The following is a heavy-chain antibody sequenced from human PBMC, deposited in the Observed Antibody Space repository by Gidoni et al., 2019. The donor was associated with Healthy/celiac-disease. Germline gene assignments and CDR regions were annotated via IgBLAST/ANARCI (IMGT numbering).Heavy chain of an antibody. Sequence: QVQLVQSGAEVKKPGASVKVSCKASGYTFTSYGISWVRQAPGQGLEWMGWISAYNGNTNYAQKLQGRVTMTTDTSTSTAYMELMSLRSDDTAVYYCARDLGGRTGTPHQGSDYWGREPWSPSPQ. CDR3: ARDLGGRTGTPHQGSDY. V-gene: IGHV1-18*01. D-gene: IGHD1-1*01. CDR2: ISAYNGNT. CDR1: GYTFTSYG. J-gene: IGHJ4*02.